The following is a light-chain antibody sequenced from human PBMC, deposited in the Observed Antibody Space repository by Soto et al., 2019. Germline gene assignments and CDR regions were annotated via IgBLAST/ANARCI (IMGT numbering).Light chain of an antibody. CDR3: QQSYSRPRT. J-gene: IGKJ1*01. Sequence: IQMPQSPSSLPASVGDRVTITCRASQSISSYLNWYQQKPGKAPNLLIYTASSLESGVPSRFSGSGSGTDFTLTIASLQPEDFATYFCQQSYSRPRTFGQGTKVDIK. CDR1: QSISSY. CDR2: TAS. V-gene: IGKV1-39*01.